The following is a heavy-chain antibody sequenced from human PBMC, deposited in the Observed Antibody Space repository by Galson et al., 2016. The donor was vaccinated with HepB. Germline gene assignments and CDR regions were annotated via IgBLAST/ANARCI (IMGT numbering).Heavy chain of an antibody. CDR1: GFTFSNYV. Sequence: SLRLSCAASGFTFSNYVMSWVRQAPGKGLQWVSTITGSTISTYYADSVKGRFTISRDNSKNTLYLQMSSLRAEDTALYYCAKDGGYRSDSQGSYLDYWGQGTLVTVSS. V-gene: IGHV3-23*01. D-gene: IGHD6-19*01. CDR3: AKDGGYRSDSQGSYLDY. CDR2: ITGSTIST. J-gene: IGHJ4*02.